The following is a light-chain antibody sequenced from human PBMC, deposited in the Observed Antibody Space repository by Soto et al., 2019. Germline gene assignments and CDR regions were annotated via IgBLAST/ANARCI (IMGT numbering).Light chain of an antibody. CDR2: GVS. Sequence: EIVLTQSPDTLSLSPGERASLSCRVSQSVSSNYLAWYQQTPVQAPRLLIYGVSTRATGIPDRFRGSGSGTHFNLTITRLEPADFAVYWCQQYDESPIFGGGTKVEIK. CDR3: QQYDESPI. V-gene: IGKV3-20*01. CDR1: QSVSSNY. J-gene: IGKJ4*01.